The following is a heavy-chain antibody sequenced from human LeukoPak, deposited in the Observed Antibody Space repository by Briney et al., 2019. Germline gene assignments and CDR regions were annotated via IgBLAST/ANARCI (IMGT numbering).Heavy chain of an antibody. CDR3: AKAVEMATTLQEGGAFDI. V-gene: IGHV3-23*01. Sequence: GGSLRLSCAASGFTFSSYAMSWVRQAPGKGLEWVSAISGSGGSTYYADSVKGRFTISRDNSKNTLYLQMNSLRAEDTAVYYCAKAVEMATTLQEGGAFDIWGQGTMVTVSS. CDR2: ISGSGGST. D-gene: IGHD5-24*01. CDR1: GFTFSSYA. J-gene: IGHJ3*02.